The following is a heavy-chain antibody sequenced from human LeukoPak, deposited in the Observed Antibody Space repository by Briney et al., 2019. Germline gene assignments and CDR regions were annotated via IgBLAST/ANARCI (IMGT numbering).Heavy chain of an antibody. CDR2: ISYDGSNK. D-gene: IGHD2-21*02. Sequence: GGSLRLSCAASGFTFSSYAMHWVRQAPGKGLGWVAVISYDGSNKYYADSVKGRFTISRDNSKNTLYLQMNSLRAEDTAVYYCARAPGVTYFDYWGQGTLVTVSS. J-gene: IGHJ4*02. CDR3: ARAPGVTYFDY. CDR1: GFTFSSYA. V-gene: IGHV3-30*04.